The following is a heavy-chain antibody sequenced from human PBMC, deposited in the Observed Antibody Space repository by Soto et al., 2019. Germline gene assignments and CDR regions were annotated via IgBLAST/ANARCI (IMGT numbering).Heavy chain of an antibody. D-gene: IGHD6-13*01. CDR3: AKDAMGNFDY. CDR2: ISYDGSNK. Sequence: GSLRRSCSASGCTFSSYGMHWVRQAPGKGLEWVAVISYDGSNKYYADSVKGRFTISRDNSKNTLYLQMNSLRAEDTAVYYCAKDAMGNFDYWGQGTLVTVYS. J-gene: IGHJ4*02. V-gene: IGHV3-30*18. CDR1: GCTFSSYG.